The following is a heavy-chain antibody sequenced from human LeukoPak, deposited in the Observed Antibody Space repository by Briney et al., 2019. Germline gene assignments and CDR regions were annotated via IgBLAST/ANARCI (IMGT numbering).Heavy chain of an antibody. CDR2: IYSNDDK. Sequence: SGPTLVNPTQTLTLTCTFSGFSLSTSGVGVGWIRQLPEKALEWLALIYSNDDKRYSPSLKTRLTITKETSKDQVVLTMTNMDPVDTATYSCAHSVIVGSTLGYFDYWGHGTLVTVSS. CDR1: GFSLSTSGVG. D-gene: IGHD1-26*01. V-gene: IGHV2-5*01. J-gene: IGHJ4*01. CDR3: AHSVIVGSTLGYFDY.